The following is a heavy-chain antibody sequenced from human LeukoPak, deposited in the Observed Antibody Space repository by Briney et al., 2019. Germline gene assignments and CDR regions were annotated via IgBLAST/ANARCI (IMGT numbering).Heavy chain of an antibody. D-gene: IGHD5-12*01. CDR1: GGTINSYA. CDR2: IVPIFGTP. J-gene: IGHJ6*02. V-gene: IGHV1-69*13. Sequence: SVKVSCKTSGGTINSYAISWVRQAPGQGLEWMGGIVPIFGTPNYVEKFQGRLTITADDSRSTAYMELSRLTSEDTAVYYCASDSGYTGSAPHVGYNCYYGMDVWGQGTTVTVSS. CDR3: ASDSGYTGSAPHVGYNCYYGMDV.